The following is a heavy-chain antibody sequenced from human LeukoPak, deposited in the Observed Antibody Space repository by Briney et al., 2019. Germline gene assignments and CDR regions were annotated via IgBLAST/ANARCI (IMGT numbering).Heavy chain of an antibody. V-gene: IGHV1-18*01. D-gene: IGHD1-26*01. J-gene: IGHJ4*02. CDR3: ARGLGGSGSYSLRFDS. CDR2: ISAYNGNT. CDR1: GYTFTSYG. Sequence: GASVKPSDSPSGYTFTSYGISWVRQAPGQGLEWMGWISAYNGNTNYAQKLQGRVTMTTDTSTSTAYMELRSLRSDDTAVYYCARGLGGSGSYSLRFDSRGPGTLVTVSS.